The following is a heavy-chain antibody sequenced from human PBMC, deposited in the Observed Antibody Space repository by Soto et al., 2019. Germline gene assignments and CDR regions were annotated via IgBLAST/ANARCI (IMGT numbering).Heavy chain of an antibody. CDR1: GFTFSTFT. Sequence: EVQLVDSGGGLVKPGGSLRLSCAASGFTFSTFTMNWVRQAPGKGLEWVSSISSSGTYIYYADSVKGRFTISRDNAKNSLYLQMNSLRAEDTAVYYCARDRCSTTSCHLFDSWGQGTLVTVSS. J-gene: IGHJ4*02. D-gene: IGHD2-2*01. CDR2: ISSSGTYI. CDR3: ARDRCSTTSCHLFDS. V-gene: IGHV3-21*01.